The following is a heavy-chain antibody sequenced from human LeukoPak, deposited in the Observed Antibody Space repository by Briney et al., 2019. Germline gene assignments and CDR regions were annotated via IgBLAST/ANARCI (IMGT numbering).Heavy chain of an antibody. CDR3: TWVGPRYYFDY. CDR2: IKSKTNGGTT. CDR1: GFTFNHAW. Sequence: GRSLRLSCAASGFTFNHAWMSWVRQAPGKGLEWLGRIKSKTNGGTTDYAAPVKGRFTISRDDSKNTLYLQINSLKTEDTAVYYCTWVGPRYYFDYWGQGTLVTVSS. J-gene: IGHJ4*02. V-gene: IGHV3-15*01. D-gene: IGHD1-26*01.